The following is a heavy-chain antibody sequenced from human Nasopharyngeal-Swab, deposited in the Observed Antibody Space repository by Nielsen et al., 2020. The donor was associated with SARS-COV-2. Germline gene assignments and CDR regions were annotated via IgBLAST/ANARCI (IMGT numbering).Heavy chain of an antibody. CDR2: IKQDGGAK. D-gene: IGHD4-17*01. J-gene: IGHJ4*02. CDR1: GFTFSSYW. V-gene: IGHV3-7*01. CDR3: VRDVIATVTTPPDY. Sequence: GESLKISCAASGFTFSSYWMSWVRQAPGKGLEWVANIKQDGGAKNYVDSVKGRFTISRDNAKNSLYLQMNTLRAEDTAVYYCVRDVIATVTTPPDYWGQGTLVTVSS.